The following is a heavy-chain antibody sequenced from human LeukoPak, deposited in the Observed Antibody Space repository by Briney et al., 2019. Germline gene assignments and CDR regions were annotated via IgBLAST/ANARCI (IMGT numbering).Heavy chain of an antibody. V-gene: IGHV1-18*01. CDR2: ISAYNGNT. J-gene: IGHJ3*02. Sequence: ASVKVSCKASGYTFTSYGISWVRQAPGQGLEWMGWISAYNGNTNYAQKLRGRVTMTTDTSTSTAYMELRSLRSDDTAVYYCARDPYDILTGYYTLDAFDIWGQGTMVTVPS. D-gene: IGHD3-9*01. CDR1: GYTFTSYG. CDR3: ARDPYDILTGYYTLDAFDI.